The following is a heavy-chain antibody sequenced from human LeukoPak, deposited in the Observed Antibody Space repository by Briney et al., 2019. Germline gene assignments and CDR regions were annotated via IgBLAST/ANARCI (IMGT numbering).Heavy chain of an antibody. CDR2: VSGRGDST. J-gene: IGHJ4*02. CDR3: ARGRYSGTCYYFDY. V-gene: IGHV3-23*01. D-gene: IGHD6-13*01. CDR1: GFTFSSYA. Sequence: GGSLRLSCAASGFTFSSYAISWVRQAPGKGLEWASAVSGRGDSTYYADSVKGRFTISRDNSKNTLYLQMNSLRAEDTAVYYCARGRYSGTCYYFDYWGQGTLVTVSS.